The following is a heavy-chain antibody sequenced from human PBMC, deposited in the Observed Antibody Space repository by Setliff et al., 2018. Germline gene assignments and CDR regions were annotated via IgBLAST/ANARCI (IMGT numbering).Heavy chain of an antibody. V-gene: IGHV3-30*02. J-gene: IGHJ4*02. Sequence: GGSLRLSCVASGFAFSTYGMHWVRQAPGKGLEWVAFIRYDGSYKYYEDSVKGRFTISRDNSENTLDLQMNSLRVEDTALYYCAKVKKQLIRGSGFDYWGQGTLVTSPQ. CDR2: IRYDGSYK. D-gene: IGHD1-1*01. CDR1: GFAFSTYG. CDR3: AKVKKQLIRGSGFDY.